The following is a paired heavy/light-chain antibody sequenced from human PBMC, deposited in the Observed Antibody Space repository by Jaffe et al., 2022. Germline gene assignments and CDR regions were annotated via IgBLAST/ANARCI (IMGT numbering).Heavy chain of an antibody. CDR1: GFDFTNYW. V-gene: IGHV5-51*03. CDR3: VRYVSLIRGVYGDF. CDR2: IYPRDSDT. D-gene: IGHD3-10*01. Sequence: EVQLVQSGAEVKKPGESLKISCKVFGFDFTNYWIAWVRQVPGKGLEWMGIIYPRDSDTRYSPSFQGQVTISADKSIDTAYLQWSTLKASDTAMYYCVRYVSLIRGVYGDFWGQGTLVSVSS. J-gene: IGHJ4*02.
Light chain of an antibody. Sequence: QSALTQPRSVSGSPGQSVTISCTGTSSDVGGYNYVSWYQQHPGKAPNLIIYDVTTRPSGVPDRFSGSKSGNTASLTLSGLQAEDEADYYCSSYAGRDTLVVFGGGTKLTVL. CDR1: SSDVGGYNY. CDR2: DVT. V-gene: IGLV2-11*01. CDR3: SSYAGRDTLVV. J-gene: IGLJ2*01.